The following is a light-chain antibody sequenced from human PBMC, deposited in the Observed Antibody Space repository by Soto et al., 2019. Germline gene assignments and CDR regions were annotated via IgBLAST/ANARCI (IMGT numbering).Light chain of an antibody. V-gene: IGLV1-44*01. CDR1: RSNIGTYT. CDR2: RNH. CDR3: AAWDDSLRVVV. Sequence: QSVLTQSPSASGTTGQRVTISCSGSRSNIGTYTVNWYQQLPGTAPTLLIYRNHQRPSGVPDRFSDSKSGTSASLAISGPQSEDEADYYCAAWDDSLRVVVFGGGTKLIV. J-gene: IGLJ2*01.